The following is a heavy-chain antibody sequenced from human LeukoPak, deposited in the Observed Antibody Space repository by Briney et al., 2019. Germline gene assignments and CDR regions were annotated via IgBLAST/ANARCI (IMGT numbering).Heavy chain of an antibody. J-gene: IGHJ4*02. CDR1: GYNFANFW. CDR2: VNPADSDT. Sequence: GESLKISCKGSGYNFANFWVGWVRQMPGKGLEWMGIVNPADSDTRYSPSIQGQVTFSVDKSLSTAYLQWSSLKASDTAMYYCTKNTDTGIFDYWGQGTLVTVSS. D-gene: IGHD1-14*01. CDR3: TKNTDTGIFDY. V-gene: IGHV5-51*01.